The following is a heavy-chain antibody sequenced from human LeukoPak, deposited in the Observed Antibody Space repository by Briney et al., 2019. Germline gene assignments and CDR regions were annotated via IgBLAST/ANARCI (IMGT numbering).Heavy chain of an antibody. V-gene: IGHV3-74*01. J-gene: IGHJ4*02. D-gene: IGHD2-8*01. CDR3: ARAYCTNGVCYMEAIDY. CDR2: INSDGSST. CDR1: GFTFSSYW. Sequence: PGGSLRLSCAASGFTFSSYWMHWVRHAPGKGLVWVSRINSDGSSTSYADSVKGRFTISRDNAKNTLYLQMNSLRAEDTAVYYCARAYCTNGVCYMEAIDYWGQGTLVTVSS.